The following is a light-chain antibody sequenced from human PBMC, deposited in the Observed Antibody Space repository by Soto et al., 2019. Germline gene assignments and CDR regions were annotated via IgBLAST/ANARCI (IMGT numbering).Light chain of an antibody. CDR1: QSVGSY. J-gene: IGKJ2*01. CDR3: QQYDSWPPSYT. V-gene: IGKV3-15*01. Sequence: EIVMTQSPATLSVSLGDRATLSCRASQSVGSYLAWYQQKPGQAPRLLIYGVSTRATGIPARFSGSGSETDFTLTISSLQSEDFAVYYCQQYDSWPPSYTFGQGTKLEIK. CDR2: GVS.